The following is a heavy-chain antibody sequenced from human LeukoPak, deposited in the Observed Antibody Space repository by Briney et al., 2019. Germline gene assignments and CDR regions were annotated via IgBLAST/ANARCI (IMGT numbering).Heavy chain of an antibody. J-gene: IGHJ4*02. Sequence: ASVKVSCEASGYTFTSYGISWVRQAPGQGLEWMGWISAYNGNTNYAQKLQGRVTMTTDTSTSTAYMELRSLRSDDTAVYYCARDHRGSGSYYPFDYWGQGTLVTVSS. CDR2: ISAYNGNT. V-gene: IGHV1-18*01. D-gene: IGHD1-26*01. CDR1: GYTFTSYG. CDR3: ARDHRGSGSYYPFDY.